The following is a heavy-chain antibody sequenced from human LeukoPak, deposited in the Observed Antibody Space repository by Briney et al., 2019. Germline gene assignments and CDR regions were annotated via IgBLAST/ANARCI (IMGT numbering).Heavy chain of an antibody. CDR3: ARVYGDYEAFDY. CDR2: IIPIFGTA. D-gene: IGHD4-17*01. Sequence: ASVKVSCKASGGTFSSYAISWVRQAPGQGLEWMGGIIPIFGTANYAQKFQGRVTITADKSTSTAYMELSSLRSEDTAVYYCARVYGDYEAFDYWGQGTLVTVSS. J-gene: IGHJ4*02. V-gene: IGHV1-69*06. CDR1: GGTFSSYA.